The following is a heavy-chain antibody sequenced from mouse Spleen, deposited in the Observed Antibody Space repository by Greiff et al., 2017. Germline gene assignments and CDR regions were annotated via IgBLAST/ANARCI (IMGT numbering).Heavy chain of an antibody. CDR3: ARSYDGSAWFAY. V-gene: IGHV5-4*02. D-gene: IGHD2-3*01. CDR1: GFTFSDYY. CDR2: ISDGGSYT. J-gene: IGHJ2*01. Sequence: EVKLVESGGGLVKPGGSLKLSCAASGFTFSDYYMYWVRQTPEKRLEWVATISDGGSYTYYPDSVKGRFTISRDNAKNNLYLQMSSLKSEDTAMYYCARSYDGSAWFAYWGQGTTLTVSS.